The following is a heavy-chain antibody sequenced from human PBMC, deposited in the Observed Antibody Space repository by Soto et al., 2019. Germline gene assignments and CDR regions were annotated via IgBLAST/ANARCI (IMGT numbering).Heavy chain of an antibody. D-gene: IGHD5-12*01. CDR3: ARDTNIVATIEGY. CDR1: GYTFTGYY. V-gene: IGHV1-2*02. Sequence: ASVKVSCKASGYTFTGYYMHWVRQAPGQGLEWMGWINPNSGGTNYAQKFQGRVTMTRDTSISTAYMELSRLRSDDTAVYYCARDTNIVATIEGYWGQGTLVTVSS. CDR2: INPNSGGT. J-gene: IGHJ4*02.